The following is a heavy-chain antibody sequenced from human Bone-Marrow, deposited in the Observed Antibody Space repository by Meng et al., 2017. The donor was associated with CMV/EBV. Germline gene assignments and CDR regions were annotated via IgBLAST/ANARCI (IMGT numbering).Heavy chain of an antibody. CDR1: GLTFTTYA. D-gene: IGHD4-17*01. V-gene: IGHV3-23*01. CDR2: IGSGGTA. Sequence: GESLKIFCAASGLTFTTYAMSWVRQAPGKGLEWVSVIGSGGTAYHEDSVKGRFTISRDNSKNTVYLQMNSLGAEDTAIYYCAAKMHGDYAFVYWGQGSLVTVSS. CDR3: AAKMHGDYAFVY. J-gene: IGHJ4*02.